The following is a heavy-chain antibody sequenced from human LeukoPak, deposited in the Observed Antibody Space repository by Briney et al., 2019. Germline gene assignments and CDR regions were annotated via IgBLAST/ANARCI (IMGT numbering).Heavy chain of an antibody. CDR2: ILSGGSR. CDR3: ARLVTTAGPRLHSGMDV. Sequence: GGSLSLSCAASGFTVSTNYVRWVRHSPGEGVEWLSLILSGGSRYYAESLKSRFTISRDSSTNTLYLQMNSLRADDTAVYYCARLVTTAGPRLHSGMDVWGQGTTVIVSS. D-gene: IGHD6-13*01. V-gene: IGHV3-66*04. CDR1: GFTVSTNY. J-gene: IGHJ6*02.